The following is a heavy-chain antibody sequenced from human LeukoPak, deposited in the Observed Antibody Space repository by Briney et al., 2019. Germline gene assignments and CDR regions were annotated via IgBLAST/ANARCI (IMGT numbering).Heavy chain of an antibody. CDR1: GESFCGFF. Sequence: SETVSLTCSVSGESFCGFFWTWIRQPPGKGLVWIGKSNHCGSTDYNPSLKSRVTISVDTSKKQFSLNVRSVTDADTAVYFCARGRLQLWSFPLPYNHYAIDVWGQGTTVTVSS. D-gene: IGHD5-18*01. V-gene: IGHV4-34*01. CDR2: SNHCGST. J-gene: IGHJ6*02. CDR3: ARGRLQLWSFPLPYNHYAIDV.